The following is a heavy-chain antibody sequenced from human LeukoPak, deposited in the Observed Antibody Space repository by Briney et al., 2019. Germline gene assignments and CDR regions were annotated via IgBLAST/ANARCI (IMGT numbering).Heavy chain of an antibody. CDR1: GGSISSGGYY. CDR2: IYHSGST. Sequence: SETLSLTCTVSGGSISSGGYYWSWIRQPPGKGLEWIGYIYHSGSTYYNPSLKSRVTISVERSKNQFSWKLSSVNAADTAVYYCARDLRQHLPEGVVVTRFLPWGQGTLLTVPS. D-gene: IGHD2-2*01. CDR3: ARDLRQHLPEGVVVTRFLP. V-gene: IGHV4-30-2*01. J-gene: IGHJ5*02.